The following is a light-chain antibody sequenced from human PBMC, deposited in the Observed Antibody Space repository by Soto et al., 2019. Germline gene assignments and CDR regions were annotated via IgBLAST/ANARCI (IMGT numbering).Light chain of an antibody. Sequence: EVVLTQSPGTLSLSPGERATLSCRASQSVRTNYLAFYQQKPAQPPRHLTYGASNRATGIPDRFSGSGSGTDFTLTISRLEPEDFAVYYCQQYGSSGTFGQGTRLDI. J-gene: IGKJ1*01. CDR2: GAS. CDR3: QQYGSSGT. V-gene: IGKV3-20*01. CDR1: QSVRTNY.